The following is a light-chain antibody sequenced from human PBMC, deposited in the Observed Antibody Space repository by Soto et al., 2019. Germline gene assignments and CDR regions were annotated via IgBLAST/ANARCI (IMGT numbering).Light chain of an antibody. Sequence: DIQMTQSPSSVSASVGDRVTITCRASRSIATYLNWYQQAPGKAPKVLIYAASTLPSGVSSRFSGSGSGTEFTLTITSLQPEDSATYYCQQSYSGQLTFGPGTKVDIK. CDR3: QQSYSGQLT. V-gene: IGKV1-39*01. CDR1: RSIATY. CDR2: AAS. J-gene: IGKJ3*01.